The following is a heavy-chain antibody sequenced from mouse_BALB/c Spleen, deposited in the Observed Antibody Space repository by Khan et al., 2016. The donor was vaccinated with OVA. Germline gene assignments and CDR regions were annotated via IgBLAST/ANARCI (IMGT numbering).Heavy chain of an antibody. V-gene: IGHV5-6*01. Sequence: EVELVESGGDLVKPGGSLKLSCAASGFTFSNYGMSWVRQIPDKRLEWVATINSYGTYTYYPDSVKGRFTISRNNVKNTLYLEMSSLKSEDTAMYYCASHLTGSFAYWGQGTLVTVSA. CDR3: ASHLTGSFAY. CDR1: GFTFSNYG. CDR2: INSYGTYT. D-gene: IGHD4-1*01. J-gene: IGHJ3*01.